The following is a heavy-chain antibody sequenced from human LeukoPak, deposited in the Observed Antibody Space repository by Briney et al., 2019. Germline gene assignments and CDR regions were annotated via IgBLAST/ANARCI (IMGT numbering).Heavy chain of an antibody. CDR2: TYYRSKWYY. Sequence: ASQTLSLTCAISGDSVSSNSVSWNWIRQSPSRGLERLGRTYYRSKWYYDYALSVKSRITVNPDTSKNQFSLQLNSVTPEDTAVYYCARDRPNSSGWTPLDYWGQGTLVTVSS. V-gene: IGHV6-1*01. J-gene: IGHJ4*02. CDR3: ARDRPNSSGWTPLDY. CDR1: GDSVSSNSVS. D-gene: IGHD6-19*01.